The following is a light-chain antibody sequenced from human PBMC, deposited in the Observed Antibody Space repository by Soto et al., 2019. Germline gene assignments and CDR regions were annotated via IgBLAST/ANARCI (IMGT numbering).Light chain of an antibody. Sequence: IEMTQSPASLSASVGDRVTITCRANQTIATYLNWFQHKSGTAPKLLIYTSSSVNSGVSSRFRGSGSGTDFTLTINDVQPEDSATYYWQQSYSSLVTFGAGTKVDIK. V-gene: IGKV1-39*01. CDR3: QQSYSSLVT. CDR1: QTIATY. CDR2: TSS. J-gene: IGKJ4*01.